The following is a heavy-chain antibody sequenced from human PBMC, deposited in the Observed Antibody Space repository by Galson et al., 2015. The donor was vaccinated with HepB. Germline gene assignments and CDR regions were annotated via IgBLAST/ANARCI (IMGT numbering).Heavy chain of an antibody. CDR3: VAFLEWLWSQDAFDI. CDR2: IFTSGST. D-gene: IGHD3-3*02. Sequence: QVQLQESGPGLVKPSQTLSLTCTVSGGSISSGTYYWSWIRQPAGKGLEWIGRIFTSGSTNYNPSLKSRVTMSIDTSKNQFSLKLSSVTAADTAVYYCVAFLEWLWSQDAFDIWGQGTMVTVSS. J-gene: IGHJ3*02. CDR1: GGSISSGTYY. V-gene: IGHV4-61*02.